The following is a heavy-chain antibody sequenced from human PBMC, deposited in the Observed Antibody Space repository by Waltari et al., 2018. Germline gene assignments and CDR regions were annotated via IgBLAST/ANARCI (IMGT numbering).Heavy chain of an antibody. D-gene: IGHD4-17*01. J-gene: IGHJ3*02. CDR2: INHSGST. CDR3: ARITTVTTSAFDI. V-gene: IGHV4-34*01. Sequence: QVQLQQWGAGLLKPSETLSLTCAVYGGSFSGYYWSWIRQPPGKGPEWIGEINHSGSTKYNPSLKSLVTISVDTSKNQFSLRLSAVTAADTAVYYCARITTVTTSAFDIWGQGTMVTVSS. CDR1: GGSFSGYY.